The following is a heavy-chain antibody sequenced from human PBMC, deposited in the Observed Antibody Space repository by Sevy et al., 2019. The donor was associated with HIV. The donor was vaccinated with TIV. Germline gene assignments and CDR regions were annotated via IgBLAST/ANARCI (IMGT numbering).Heavy chain of an antibody. CDR3: TTGGSLFQH. CDR1: GFTFSNAW. D-gene: IGHD3-16*01. J-gene: IGHJ1*01. Sequence: GGSLRLSCAASGFTFSNAWMSWVRQAPGKGLEWVGHVKSKTDGGKTDYPAPARGRFTISRDYSKNTLYLQMNSLKTEDTAVYYCTTGGSLFQHWGQGTLVTVSS. V-gene: IGHV3-15*01. CDR2: VKSKTDGGKT.